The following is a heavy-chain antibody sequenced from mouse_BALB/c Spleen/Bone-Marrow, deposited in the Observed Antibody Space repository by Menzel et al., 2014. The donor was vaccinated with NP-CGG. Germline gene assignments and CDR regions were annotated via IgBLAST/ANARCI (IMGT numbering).Heavy chain of an antibody. CDR2: INYSGST. V-gene: IGHV3-2*02. D-gene: IGHD2-2*01. J-gene: IGHJ3*01. CDR1: GYSITSDYA. Sequence: EVQLQESGPGLVKPSQSLSLTCTVTGYSITSDYAWNWIRRFPGNKLEWMGYINYSGSTTYNPSLKSRISITRDTSKNQFFLQLNSVTTEDTATYYCTKVGGYDVWFAYWGHGTLFTVST. CDR3: TKVGGYDVWFAY.